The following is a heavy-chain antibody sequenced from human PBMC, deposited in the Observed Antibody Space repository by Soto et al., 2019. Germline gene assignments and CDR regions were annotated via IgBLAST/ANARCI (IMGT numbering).Heavy chain of an antibody. CDR1: GFTFGSYA. CDR3: ARDRFNSVLRFLEWLSTPYYYGMDV. D-gene: IGHD3-3*01. V-gene: IGHV3-30-3*01. Sequence: GGSLRLSCASSGFTFGSYAMDWVRQAPGKGVGWVAVVSYDGSNKYYADSVKGRFTISRDNSKNTLYLQMNSLRAEDTAVYYCARDRFNSVLRFLEWLSTPYYYGMDVWGQGTTVTVSS. J-gene: IGHJ6*02. CDR2: VSYDGSNK.